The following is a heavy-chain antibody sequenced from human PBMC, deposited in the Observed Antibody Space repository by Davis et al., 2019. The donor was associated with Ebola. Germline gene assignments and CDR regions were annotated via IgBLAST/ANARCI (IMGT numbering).Heavy chain of an antibody. CDR2: ISSGSSYI. D-gene: IGHD3-22*01. Sequence: GESLKISCAVSGFTFSSHGMNWVRQAPGKGLEWVSSISSGSSYIYYADSVKGRFTISRDNSKNTLYLQMNSLRAEDTAVYYCAKDQHTYYYDSSGYYIGYYFDYWGQGTLVTVSS. J-gene: IGHJ4*02. CDR1: GFTFSSHG. V-gene: IGHV3-21*04. CDR3: AKDQHTYYYDSSGYYIGYYFDY.